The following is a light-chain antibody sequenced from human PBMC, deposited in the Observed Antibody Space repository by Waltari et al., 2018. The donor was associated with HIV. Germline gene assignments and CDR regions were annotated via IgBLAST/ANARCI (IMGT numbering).Light chain of an antibody. CDR3: CSYAGRDTFVL. CDR2: DVS. CDR1: SSDVGKFDY. V-gene: IGLV2-11*01. Sequence: QSALTQPRSVSGSPGQSVTISCTGSSSDVGKFDYVSWYQYHPAQAPKVMIFDVSKRPSGVPDRFSGSKSGNTASLTISGLQAEDEADYYCCSYAGRDTFVLFGGGTKLTVL. J-gene: IGLJ2*01.